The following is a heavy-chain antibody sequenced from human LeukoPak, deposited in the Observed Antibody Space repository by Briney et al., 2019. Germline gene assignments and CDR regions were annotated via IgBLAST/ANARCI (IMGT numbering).Heavy chain of an antibody. CDR1: GFTFSSLA. CDR2: VSDSDENT. J-gene: IGHJ4*02. CDR3: ARDNYDSSGFT. Sequence: GGSLRLSCAASGFTFSSLAMSWVRQAPGKGLEWVSSVSDSDENTYYADSVKGRFTISRDNSRNTLYLQMSSLRAEDTALYYCARDNYDSSGFTWGQGTLVTVSS. D-gene: IGHD3-22*01. V-gene: IGHV3-23*01.